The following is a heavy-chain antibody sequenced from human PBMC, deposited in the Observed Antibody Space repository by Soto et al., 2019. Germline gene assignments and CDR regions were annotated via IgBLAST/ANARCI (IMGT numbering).Heavy chain of an antibody. J-gene: IGHJ4*02. CDR3: AKESQLWPYFDY. V-gene: IGHV3-30*18. D-gene: IGHD5-18*01. CDR2: ISYDGSNK. Sequence: GGSLRLSCAASGFTFSSYGMHWVRQAPGKGLEWVSVISYDGSNKYYADSVKGRFTISRDNSKNTMYLQMNSQRAEDPAEYYCAKESQLWPYFDYWGQGTLVTVSS. CDR1: GFTFSSYG.